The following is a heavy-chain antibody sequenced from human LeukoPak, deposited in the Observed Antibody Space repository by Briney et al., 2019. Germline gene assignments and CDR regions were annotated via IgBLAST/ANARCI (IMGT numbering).Heavy chain of an antibody. CDR1: GYTFTIYG. D-gene: IGHD1-26*01. CDR3: AREGPTESGTDY. V-gene: IGHV1-18*01. CDR2: ISAYNGNT. J-gene: IGHJ4*02. Sequence: ASVTLSCTASGYTFTIYGISWVRQAPGQGLEWMGWISAYNGNTNYAQKLQGRVTMTTDTSTSTAYMELRSLRSDDTAVYYCAREGPTESGTDYWGQGTLVTVSS.